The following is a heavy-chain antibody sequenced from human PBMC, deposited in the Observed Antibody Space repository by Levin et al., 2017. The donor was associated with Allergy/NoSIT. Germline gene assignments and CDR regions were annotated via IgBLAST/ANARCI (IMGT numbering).Heavy chain of an antibody. CDR3: ARGYYGSGNNDY. CDR2: IIPIFGTA. Sequence: SVKVSCKASGGTFSSYAISWVRQAPGQGLEWMGGIIPIFGTANYAQKFQGRVTITADESTSTAYMELSSLRSEDTAVYYCARGYYGSGNNDYWGQGTLVTVSS. J-gene: IGHJ4*02. D-gene: IGHD3-10*01. CDR1: GGTFSSYA. V-gene: IGHV1-69*13.